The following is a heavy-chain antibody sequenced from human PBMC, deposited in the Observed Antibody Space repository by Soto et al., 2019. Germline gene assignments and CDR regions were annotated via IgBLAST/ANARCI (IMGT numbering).Heavy chain of an antibody. CDR3: ARGSGYYYWDDY. Sequence: ASVKVSCKASGYTFSSYAIHWVRQAPGQGLEWMGWINAGNGNTKYSQKFQGRVTITRDTSASTAYMELSSLRSEDTAVYYCARGSGYYYWDDYWGQGTLVTVSS. V-gene: IGHV1-3*01. D-gene: IGHD3-22*01. CDR2: INAGNGNT. J-gene: IGHJ4*02. CDR1: GYTFSSYA.